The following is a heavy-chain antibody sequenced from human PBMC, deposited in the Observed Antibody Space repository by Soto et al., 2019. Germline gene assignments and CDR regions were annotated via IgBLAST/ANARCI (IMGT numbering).Heavy chain of an antibody. CDR1: GGTFSGYA. CDR2: IIPMFGTS. Sequence: ASVKVSCKASGGTFSGYAISWVRQAPGQGLEWMGEIIPMFGTSNYAQKFQGRVTITAGESTSTAYMELSSLRSEDTAVYYCARGSCSSTSCYKEYYFDLWGQGTLVTVSS. J-gene: IGHJ4*02. D-gene: IGHD2-2*02. CDR3: ARGSCSSTSCYKEYYFDL. V-gene: IGHV1-69*13.